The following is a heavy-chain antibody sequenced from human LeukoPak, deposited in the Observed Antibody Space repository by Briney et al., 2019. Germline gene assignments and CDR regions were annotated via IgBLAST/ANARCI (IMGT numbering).Heavy chain of an antibody. J-gene: IGHJ5*02. Sequence: WASVKVSCKASGGTFSSYAISWVRQAPGQGLEWMGGIIPIFGTANYAQKFQGRVTITADKSTSTAYMELSSLRSEDTAVYYCARGSRRDGYKGLANNWFDPWGQGTLVTVSS. V-gene: IGHV1-69*06. CDR1: GGTFSSYA. D-gene: IGHD5-24*01. CDR3: ARGSRRDGYKGLANNWFDP. CDR2: IIPIFGTA.